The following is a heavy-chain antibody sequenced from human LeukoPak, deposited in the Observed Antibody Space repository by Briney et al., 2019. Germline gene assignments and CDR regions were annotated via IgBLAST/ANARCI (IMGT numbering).Heavy chain of an antibody. CDR2: INWNGGST. Sequence: PGGSLSLSCPGSGFTFDDYGMSWVRPAPGKGLEWVSGINWNGGSTGYADSVKGRFTISRDNAKNSLYLQMNSLRAEDTALYYCARDSEYSSGWNDAFDIWGQGTMVTVSS. CDR1: GFTFDDYG. J-gene: IGHJ3*02. V-gene: IGHV3-20*04. D-gene: IGHD6-19*01. CDR3: ARDSEYSSGWNDAFDI.